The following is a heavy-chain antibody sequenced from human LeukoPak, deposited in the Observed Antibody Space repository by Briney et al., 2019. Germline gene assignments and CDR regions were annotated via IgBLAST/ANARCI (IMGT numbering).Heavy chain of an antibody. Sequence: GGSLRLSCAASGLTFSSYAMHWVRQAPGKGLEWVAVISYDGSNKYYADSVKGRFTISRDNSKNTLYLQMNSLRAEDTAVYYCAREESPPFPDILTGYPDYWGQGTLVTVSS. D-gene: IGHD3-9*01. CDR3: AREESPPFPDILTGYPDY. V-gene: IGHV3-30*04. CDR2: ISYDGSNK. CDR1: GLTFSSYA. J-gene: IGHJ4*02.